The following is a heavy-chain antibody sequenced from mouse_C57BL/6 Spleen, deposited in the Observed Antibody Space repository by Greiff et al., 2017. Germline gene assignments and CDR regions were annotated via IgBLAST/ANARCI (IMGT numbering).Heavy chain of an antibody. CDR3: AGYGNFDY. Sequence: ESGPGLVKPSQSLSLTCSVTGYSITSGYYWNWIRQFPGNKLEWMGYISYDGSNNYNPSLKNRISITRDTSKNQFFLKLNSVTTEDTATYYCAGYGNFDYWGQGTTLTVSS. CDR2: ISYDGSN. CDR1: GYSITSGYY. D-gene: IGHD2-1*01. V-gene: IGHV3-6*01. J-gene: IGHJ2*01.